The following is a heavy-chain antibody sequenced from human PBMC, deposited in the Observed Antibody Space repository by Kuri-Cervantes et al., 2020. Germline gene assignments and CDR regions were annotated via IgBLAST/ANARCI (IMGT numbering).Heavy chain of an antibody. Sequence: GESLKISCAASGFTFSDYYMSWIRQAPGKGLEWVSYISSSGSTIYYADSVKGRFTISRDNAKNSLYLQMNSLRAEDTALYYCARGRYDFWSGCFDIWGQGTMVTVSS. D-gene: IGHD3-3*01. CDR3: ARGRYDFWSGCFDI. J-gene: IGHJ3*02. CDR2: ISSSGSTI. V-gene: IGHV3-11*01. CDR1: GFTFSDYY.